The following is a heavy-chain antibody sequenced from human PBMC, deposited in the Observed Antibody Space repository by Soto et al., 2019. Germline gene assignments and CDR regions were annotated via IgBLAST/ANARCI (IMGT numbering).Heavy chain of an antibody. CDR1: GFTFSSYA. CDR2: ISGSGDST. V-gene: IGHV3-23*01. Sequence: EVQLLESGGGLVQPGGSLRLSCAASGFTFSSYAMNWVRQAPGKGLEWVSVISGSGDSTYYADSVKGRFTISRDNSKKTLYLQMNSLRAEETAVYYCARRGSGSYYDYWGQGTLVTVSS. J-gene: IGHJ4*02. CDR3: ARRGSGSYYDY. D-gene: IGHD1-26*01.